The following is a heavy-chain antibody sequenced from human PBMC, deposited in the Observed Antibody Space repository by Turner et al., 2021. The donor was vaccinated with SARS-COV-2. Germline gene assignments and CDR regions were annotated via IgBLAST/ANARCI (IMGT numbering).Heavy chain of an antibody. CDR2: IIPILGIA. CDR1: GGTFSSYT. J-gene: IGHJ4*02. V-gene: IGHV1-69*02. D-gene: IGHD6-13*01. CDR3: AGGGVAAFSWEVYFDY. Sequence: QVQLVQSGAEVKKPGSSVKVSCKASGGTFSSYTINWVRKAPGQGLEWMGRIIPILGIANYAQQFQGRVTITADKSTSIAYMELSSLRSEDTAVYYCAGGGVAAFSWEVYFDYWGQGTLVTVSS.